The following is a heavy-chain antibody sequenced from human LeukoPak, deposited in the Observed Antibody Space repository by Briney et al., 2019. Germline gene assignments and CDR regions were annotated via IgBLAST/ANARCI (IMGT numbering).Heavy chain of an antibody. CDR2: INDDGSRT. J-gene: IGHJ4*02. V-gene: IGHV3-74*01. D-gene: IGHD3-10*01. CDR3: ARDRNVGWFGELSDLDY. CDR1: GFTFSSYW. Sequence: GGSLRLSCVASGFTFSSYWMHWVRQAPGKGLVWVSRINDDGSRTDYADSVKGRFTISRDNAKNSLYLQMNSLRAEDTAVYYCARDRNVGWFGELSDLDYWGQGTLVTVSS.